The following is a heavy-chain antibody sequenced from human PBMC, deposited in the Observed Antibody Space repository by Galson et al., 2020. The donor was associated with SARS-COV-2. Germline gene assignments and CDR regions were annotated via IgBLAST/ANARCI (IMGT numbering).Heavy chain of an antibody. D-gene: IGHD3-9*01. CDR3: ARDLEYYDILTGYLGPPPKPYYYYGMDV. CDR1: GFTFSSYG. J-gene: IGHJ6*02. V-gene: IGHV3-30*03. Sequence: GESLKISCAASGFTFSSYGMHWVRQAPGKGLEWVAVISYDGSNKYYADSVKGRFTISRDNSKNTLYLQMNSLRAEDTAVYYCARDLEYYDILTGYLGPPPKPYYYYGMDVWGQGTTVTVS. CDR2: ISYDGSNK.